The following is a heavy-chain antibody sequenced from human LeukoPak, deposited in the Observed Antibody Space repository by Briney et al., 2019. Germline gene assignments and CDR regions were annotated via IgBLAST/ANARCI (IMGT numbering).Heavy chain of an antibody. J-gene: IGHJ4*02. Sequence: ASVKVSCKASGYIFTSYGMHWVRQAPGQRLEWMGWINAGNGNTKSSQKFQGRVTITRDTSASTAYMELSSLRTEDTAVYYCARAAVAGRKSDYWGQGTLVTVSS. CDR2: INAGNGNT. D-gene: IGHD6-13*01. CDR3: ARAAVAGRKSDY. V-gene: IGHV1-3*01. CDR1: GYIFTSYG.